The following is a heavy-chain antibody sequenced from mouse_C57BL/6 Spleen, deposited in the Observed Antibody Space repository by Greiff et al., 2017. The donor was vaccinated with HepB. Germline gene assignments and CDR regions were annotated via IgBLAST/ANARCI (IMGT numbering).Heavy chain of an antibody. V-gene: IGHV3-6*01. J-gene: IGHJ3*01. CDR1: GYSITSGYY. Sequence: EVKLMESGPGLVKPSQSLSLTCSVTGYSITSGYYWNWIRQFPGNKLEWMGYISYDGSNNYNPSLKNRISITRDTSKNQFFLKLNSVTTEDTATYYGARSDRSGYAWFAYWGQGTLVTVSA. CDR2: ISYDGSN. CDR3: ARSDRSGYAWFAY. D-gene: IGHD3-2*02.